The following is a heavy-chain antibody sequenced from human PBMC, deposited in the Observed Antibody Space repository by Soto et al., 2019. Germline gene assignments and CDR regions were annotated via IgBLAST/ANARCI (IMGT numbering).Heavy chain of an antibody. D-gene: IGHD3-22*01. J-gene: IGHJ3*02. CDR2: ISNNGDST. V-gene: IGHV3-64D*08. CDR3: VKGPYYYDGSGSSSNAFDI. Sequence: GGSLRLSCSASGFIFSSYTMHWVRQAPGKGLEYVSGISNNGDSTYSADSVKGRFTISRDNSKNTLYLQMSSLRPADTAFYYCVKGPYYYDGSGSSSNAFDIWGQGTMVTVSS. CDR1: GFIFSSYT.